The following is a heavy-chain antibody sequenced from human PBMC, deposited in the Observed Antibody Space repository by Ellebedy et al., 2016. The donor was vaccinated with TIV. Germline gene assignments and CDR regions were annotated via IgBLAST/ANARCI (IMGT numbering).Heavy chain of an antibody. J-gene: IGHJ4*02. CDR1: GYTFTTYD. D-gene: IGHD3-9*01. CDR2: MNPNIVNT. Sequence: ASVKVSXKASGYTFTTYDIDWVRQATGQGLEWMGWMNPNIVNTGYAQKFQGRVTMTRNTSITTAYMELSSLTSEDTAVYYCARVGGQYFDWGQGTLVTVSS. CDR3: ARVGGQYFD. V-gene: IGHV1-8*01.